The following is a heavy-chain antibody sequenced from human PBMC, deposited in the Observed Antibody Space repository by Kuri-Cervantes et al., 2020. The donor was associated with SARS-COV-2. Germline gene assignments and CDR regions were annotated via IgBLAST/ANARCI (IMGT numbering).Heavy chain of an antibody. J-gene: IGHJ6*02. CDR3: ARETYYYDSSGYYYLYGMDV. D-gene: IGHD3-22*01. CDR1: GGSISSYD. V-gene: IGHV4-59*01. CDR2: IYYSGST. Sequence: SETLSLTCTVSGGSISSYDWSWIRQPPGKGLEWIGYIYYSGSTNYNSSLKSRVTISVDTSKNQFSLKLSSVTAADTAVYYCARETYYYDSSGYYYLYGMDVWGQGTTVTVSS.